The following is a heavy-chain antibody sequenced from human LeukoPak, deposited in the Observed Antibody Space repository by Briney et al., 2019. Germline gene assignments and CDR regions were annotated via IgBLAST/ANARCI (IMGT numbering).Heavy chain of an antibody. J-gene: IGHJ4*02. V-gene: IGHV1-2*02. CDR1: GYTFTGYY. D-gene: IGHD3-22*01. Sequence: GASVKVSCKASGYTFTGYYMHWVRQAPGQGLEWMGWINPNSGGTNYAQKFQGRVTMTRDTSISTAYMELSRLRSDDTAVYYCARDPYYYDSSGYYPNYFDYWGQGTLVTVSS. CDR2: INPNSGGT. CDR3: ARDPYYYDSSGYYPNYFDY.